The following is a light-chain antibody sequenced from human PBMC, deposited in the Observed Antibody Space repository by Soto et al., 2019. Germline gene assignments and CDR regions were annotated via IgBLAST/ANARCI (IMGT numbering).Light chain of an antibody. Sequence: EIVLTQSPGTLSLSPGERATLSCRASQSVSSRSLAWYQQKPGQAPRLLISDASNRAADIPDRFSGSGSGTNFTLTISRLEPEDFAVSYCQQYGSSPITFGQGTRLEIK. CDR2: DAS. J-gene: IGKJ5*01. V-gene: IGKV3-20*01. CDR3: QQYGSSPIT. CDR1: QSVSSRS.